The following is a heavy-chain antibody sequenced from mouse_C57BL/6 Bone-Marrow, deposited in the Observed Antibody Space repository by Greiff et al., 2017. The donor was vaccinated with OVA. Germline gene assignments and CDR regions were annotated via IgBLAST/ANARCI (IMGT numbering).Heavy chain of an antibody. V-gene: IGHV5-6*01. CDR1: GFTFSSYG. D-gene: IGHD2-10*02. CDR3: APLGVGYFDV. Sequence: EVKLVESGGDLVKPGGSLKLSCAASGFTFSSYGMSWVRQTPDKSLEWVATISSGGSYTYYPASVKGRSTISRDKATHTPYLQMSRLKSEDTAVYYGAPLGVGYFDVWGTGTTVTVSS. J-gene: IGHJ1*03. CDR2: ISSGGSYT.